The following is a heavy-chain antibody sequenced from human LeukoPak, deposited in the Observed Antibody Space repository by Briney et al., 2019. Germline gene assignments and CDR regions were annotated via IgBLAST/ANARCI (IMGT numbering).Heavy chain of an antibody. V-gene: IGHV4-34*01. CDR3: ARERKPTIFGVVITSPSYYYYYGMDV. CDR2: INHSGST. J-gene: IGHJ6*02. CDR1: GGSFSGYY. Sequence: PSETLSLTCAVYGGSFSGYYWSWIRQPPGKGLEWIGEINHSGSTNYNPSLKSRVTISVDTSKNQLSLKLSSVTAADTAVYYCARERKPTIFGVVITSPSYYYYYGMDVWGQGTTVTVSS. D-gene: IGHD3-3*01.